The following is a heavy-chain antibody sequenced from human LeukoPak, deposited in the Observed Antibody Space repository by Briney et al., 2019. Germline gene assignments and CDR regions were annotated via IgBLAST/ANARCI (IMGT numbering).Heavy chain of an antibody. Sequence: QPSETLSLTCTVSGGPISSRSYYWGWIRQPPEKGLEWIGSIFNSGSTYYNPSLKSRVTISVDTSKNQFSLKLSSVTAADTAVYYCAANLQDGYNKYWGQGTLVTVSS. V-gene: IGHV4-39*07. J-gene: IGHJ4*02. CDR1: GGPISSRSYY. CDR2: IFNSGST. D-gene: IGHD5-24*01. CDR3: AANLQDGYNKY.